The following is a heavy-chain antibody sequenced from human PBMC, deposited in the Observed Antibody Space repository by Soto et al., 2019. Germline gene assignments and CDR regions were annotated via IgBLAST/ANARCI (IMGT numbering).Heavy chain of an antibody. CDR1: GYAFSNYD. D-gene: IGHD1-26*01. J-gene: IGHJ4*02. CDR2: MNPNSGNT. CDR3: AREKVGAIDY. Sequence: ASVKVSCKASGYAFSNYDINWVRQATGQGLEWMGWMNPNSGNTGYAQKFQGRVTMTRNTSISTAYMELSSLRSEDTAVYYCAREKVGAIDYWGQGTLVTVYS. V-gene: IGHV1-8*02.